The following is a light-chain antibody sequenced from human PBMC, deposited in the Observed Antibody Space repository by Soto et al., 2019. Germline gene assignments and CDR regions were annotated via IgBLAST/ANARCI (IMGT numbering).Light chain of an antibody. CDR2: DAY. CDR1: QSVRSF. J-gene: IGKJ3*01. V-gene: IGKV3-11*01. CDR3: QQRDNWPPFT. Sequence: VLTQSQVSLPLSPGGRGTVSCWASQSVRSFLAWYQHKPGQAPRLLIYDAYKRATGIPARISGSGSGTDFTLTISSLEPEDSAVYYCQQRDNWPPFTFGPGTKVDIK.